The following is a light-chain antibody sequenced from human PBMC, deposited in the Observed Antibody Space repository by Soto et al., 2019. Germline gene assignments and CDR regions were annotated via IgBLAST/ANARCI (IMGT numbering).Light chain of an antibody. J-gene: IGKJ5*01. V-gene: IGKV1-39*01. CDR1: QGINTF. CDR2: AAS. Sequence: IQLTQSPSSLSASVGDRVTITCRASQGINTFLAWYQQKPGKAPKLLIYAASTLQSGVPSRFSATGSGTDLTLTISSLQPEDIATYYCQQSYSFPITFGQGTRLEIK. CDR3: QQSYSFPIT.